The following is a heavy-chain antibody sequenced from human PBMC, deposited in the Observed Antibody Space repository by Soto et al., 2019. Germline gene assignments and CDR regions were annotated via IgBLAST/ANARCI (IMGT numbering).Heavy chain of an antibody. Sequence: EVQVVESGGGLVQPGGSLTLSCVVSGSTIDDYAIHWVRQVPGKGLEWVSGIFWVGGGTGYADSVKGRFTISRDRAKNSLSLQMNSLRGDDTAVYYCVRDYRVSYGYGPFDYWGQGTLVTVSS. CDR2: IFWVGGGT. V-gene: IGHV3-9*01. CDR1: GSTIDDYA. J-gene: IGHJ4*02. D-gene: IGHD5-18*01. CDR3: VRDYRVSYGYGPFDY.